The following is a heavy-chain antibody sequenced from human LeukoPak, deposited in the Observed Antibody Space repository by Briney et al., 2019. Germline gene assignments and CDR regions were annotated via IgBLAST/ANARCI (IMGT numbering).Heavy chain of an antibody. CDR2: IYSDAST. J-gene: IGHJ6*02. CDR1: GFTFSSYA. D-gene: IGHD3-16*01. CDR3: ARPNYVWRTYRGAIDV. Sequence: GGSLRLSCAASGFTFSSYAMSWVRRAPGKGLEWVSVIYSDASTYYADSVKGRFTISRHNSKNTLYLQMNSLRTEDTALYYCARPNYVWRTYRGAIDVWGQGTTVTVSS. V-gene: IGHV3-53*04.